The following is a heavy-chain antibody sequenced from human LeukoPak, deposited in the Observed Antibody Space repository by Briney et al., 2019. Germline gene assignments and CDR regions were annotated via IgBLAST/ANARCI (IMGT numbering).Heavy chain of an antibody. CDR3: ANVWSSGYPD. Sequence: GGSLRLSCAASGFTFSSYAMSWVRQAPGKGLEWVSAIRGSGDSTYYADSVKGRFTISRDKSKNTLYLQMNSLRAEDTAVYYCANVWSSGYPDWGQRTLVTVSS. J-gene: IGHJ4*02. V-gene: IGHV3-23*01. CDR2: IRGSGDST. CDR1: GFTFSSYA. D-gene: IGHD3-22*01.